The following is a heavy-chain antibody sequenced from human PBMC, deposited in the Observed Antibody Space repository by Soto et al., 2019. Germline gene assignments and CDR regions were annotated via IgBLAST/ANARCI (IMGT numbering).Heavy chain of an antibody. J-gene: IGHJ6*02. CDR1: GGSISNYY. Sequence: SETLSLSCTVSGGSISNYYWTWIRQPPGKGLEWIGYIYYSGSTNYNPSLKSRVTISVDTSKNQFSLNLSSVTAADTAVYYCARERRRVRGVILSNGMDVWGQGTSVTVSS. CDR3: ARERRRVRGVILSNGMDV. D-gene: IGHD3-10*01. V-gene: IGHV4-59*12. CDR2: IYYSGST.